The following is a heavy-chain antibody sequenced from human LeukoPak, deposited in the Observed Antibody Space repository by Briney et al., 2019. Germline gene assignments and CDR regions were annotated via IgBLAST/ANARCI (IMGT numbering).Heavy chain of an antibody. CDR2: IYYSGST. Sequence: PSEPLSLTCTVSGGSISSYYWSWLRQPPGKGLEGIGYIYYSGSTNYNPSLKSRVTISVDTSKTQFSLKLSSVTAADTAVYYCARDFYGSGSPTPGYWGQGTLVTVSS. J-gene: IGHJ4*02. V-gene: IGHV4-59*01. D-gene: IGHD3-10*01. CDR1: GGSISSYY. CDR3: ARDFYGSGSPTPGY.